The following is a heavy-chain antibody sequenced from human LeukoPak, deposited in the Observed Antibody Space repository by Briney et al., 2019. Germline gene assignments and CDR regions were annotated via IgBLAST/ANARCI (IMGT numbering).Heavy chain of an antibody. V-gene: IGHV3-7*01. CDR1: GFLFNTNW. J-gene: IGHJ4*02. CDR2: IKQDGSEK. D-gene: IGHD5-12*01. CDR3: ARDSSGYAIDY. Sequence: PGGSLRLSCAGSGFLFNTNWMTWVRQAPGKGLEWVATIKQDGSEKYYVDSVKGRFTISRDNAKNSLYLQMNSLRAEDTAVYYCARDSSGYAIDYWGQGTLVTDSS.